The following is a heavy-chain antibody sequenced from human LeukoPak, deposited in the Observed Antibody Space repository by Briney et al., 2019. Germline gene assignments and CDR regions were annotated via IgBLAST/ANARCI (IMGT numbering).Heavy chain of an antibody. D-gene: IGHD3-22*01. CDR1: GYTFTGYY. CDR3: ARGLGLYYYDSSGRNFDY. Sequence: ASVKVSCKASGYTFTGYYMHWVRQAPGQGLEWMGWINPNSGGTNYAQKFQGRVTMTRDTSISTAYMELSRLRSDDTAVYYCARGLGLYYYDSSGRNFDYWGQGTLVTVSS. CDR2: INPNSGGT. J-gene: IGHJ4*02. V-gene: IGHV1-2*02.